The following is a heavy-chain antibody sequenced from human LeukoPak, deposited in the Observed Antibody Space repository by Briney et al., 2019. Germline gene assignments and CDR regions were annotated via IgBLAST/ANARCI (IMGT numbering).Heavy chain of an antibody. CDR2: ISGSGGST. J-gene: IGHJ4*02. CDR3: ARYSSSWYLTWGTLDY. Sequence: GGSLRLSCAASGFTFSSYAMSWVRQAPGKGLERVSAISGSGGSTYYADSVRGRFTISRDNSKNTLYLQMNSLRAEDTAVYYCARYSSSWYLTWGTLDYWGQGTLVTVSS. D-gene: IGHD6-13*01. CDR1: GFTFSSYA. V-gene: IGHV3-23*01.